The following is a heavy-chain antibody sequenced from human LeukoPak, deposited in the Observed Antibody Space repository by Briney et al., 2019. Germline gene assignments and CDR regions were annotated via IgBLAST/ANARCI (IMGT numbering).Heavy chain of an antibody. CDR3: ARDAWGYCSSTSCRNWFDP. D-gene: IGHD2-2*01. V-gene: IGHV3-33*01. CDR1: GFIFTSYG. CDR2: IWYDGSIK. Sequence: PGRSLRLSCAASGFIFTSYGMHWVRQAPGKGLEWVAVIWYDGSIKYYAGSVKGRFTISRDNSENTLYLQMNSLRAEDTAVYYCARDAWGYCSSTSCRNWFDPWGQGTLVTVSA. J-gene: IGHJ5*02.